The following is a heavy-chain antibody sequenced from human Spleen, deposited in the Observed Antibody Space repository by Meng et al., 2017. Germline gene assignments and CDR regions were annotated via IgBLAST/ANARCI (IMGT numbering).Heavy chain of an antibody. CDR3: ARDYSREVGL. CDR2: ISYDGNDK. D-gene: IGHD1-26*01. CDR1: DFTFRSFG. J-gene: IGHJ4*02. V-gene: IGHV3-33*01. Sequence: GGSLRLSCAASDFTFRSFGMHWVRQAPGKGLDWVAMISYDGNDKYYADSVKGRFTISRDTSKNTLYLEMNSLRADDTAVYYCARDYSREVGLRGQGTLVTVSS.